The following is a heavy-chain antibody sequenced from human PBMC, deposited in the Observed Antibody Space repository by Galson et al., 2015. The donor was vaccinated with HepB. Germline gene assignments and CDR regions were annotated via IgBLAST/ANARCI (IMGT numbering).Heavy chain of an antibody. J-gene: IGHJ4*02. CDR3: AKGGSGCNGDSCYTWYFDY. CDR2: ISGSGGST. CDR1: GFTFSTYD. V-gene: IGHV3-23*01. D-gene: IGHD2-15*01. Sequence: SLRLSCAASGFTFSTYDMSWVRQAPGKGLEWVSGISGSGGSTDYADAVKGRFTISRDNSKNTVFLQMNSLRAEDTAVYYCAKGGSGCNGDSCYTWYFDYWGQGTLVTVSS.